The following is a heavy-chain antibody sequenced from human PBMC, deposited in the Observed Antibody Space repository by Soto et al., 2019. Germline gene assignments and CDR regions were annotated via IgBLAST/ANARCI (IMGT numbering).Heavy chain of an antibody. V-gene: IGHV5-51*01. J-gene: IGHJ4*02. Sequence: GESLKISCKGSGYNFAGYWIAWVRQMPGKGLELMGIIYPSDSDTRYRPSFQGQVTISADKSISSAYLQWSSLRASDTAMYYCARGRVSTRTFDYWGQGTTVTVSS. D-gene: IGHD1-1*01. CDR3: ARGRVSTRTFDY. CDR2: IYPSDSDT. CDR1: GYNFAGYW.